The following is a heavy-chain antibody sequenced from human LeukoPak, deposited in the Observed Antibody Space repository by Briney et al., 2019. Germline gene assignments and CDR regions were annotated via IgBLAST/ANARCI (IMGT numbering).Heavy chain of an antibody. V-gene: IGHV1-46*01. CDR2: INPSGGST. CDR1: GYTFTSYY. D-gene: IGHD1-1*01. CDR3: AKASDNWNDGDWFDP. Sequence: ASVKVSCKASGYTFTSYYMHWVRQAPGQGLEWMGIINPSGGSTSYAQKFQGRVTMTRDTSTSTVYMELSSLRSEDTAMYYCAKASDNWNDGDWFDPWGQGTLVTVSS. J-gene: IGHJ5*02.